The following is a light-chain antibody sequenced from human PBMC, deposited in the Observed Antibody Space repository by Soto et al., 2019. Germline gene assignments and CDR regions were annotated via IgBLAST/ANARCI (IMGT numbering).Light chain of an antibody. CDR3: QQRSNWPIT. Sequence: EIVLTQSPATLSLSPGERATLSCRTSQSVDIYLNWYQQKPGQAPRLLIYDAFSRATGIPARFSGSGSGTDFTLTISSLEPEDFAVYYCQQRSNWPITFGQGTKVDTK. CDR2: DAF. J-gene: IGKJ1*01. V-gene: IGKV3-11*01. CDR1: QSVDIY.